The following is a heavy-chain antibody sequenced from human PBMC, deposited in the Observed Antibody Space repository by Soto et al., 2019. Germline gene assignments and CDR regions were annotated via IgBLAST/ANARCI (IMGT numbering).Heavy chain of an antibody. CDR3: ARSSGGPTVTTSDY. J-gene: IGHJ4*02. CDR2: ISSSNSYI. CDR1: GFIFSSYS. V-gene: IGHV3-21*01. D-gene: IGHD4-17*01. Sequence: EVQLVESGGGLVKPGGSLRLSCAASGFIFSSYSMNWVRQAPGKGLEWVSSISSSNSYIYYADSVKGRFTISRDNAKSSLYLQMNSLRVEDTAVYYCARSSGGPTVTTSDYWGQGILVTVSS.